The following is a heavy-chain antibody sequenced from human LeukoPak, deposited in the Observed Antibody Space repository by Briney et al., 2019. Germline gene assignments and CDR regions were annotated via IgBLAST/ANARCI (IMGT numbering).Heavy chain of an antibody. CDR2: INPNSGGT. CDR1: GYTFTGYY. Sequence: ASVKVSCKASGYTFTGYYMHWVRQAPGQGLEWMGRINPNSGGTNYAQKFQGRVTMTRDTSISTAYMELSRLRSDDTAVYYCAVVPLKDDHGDYLDYWGQGTLVTVSS. D-gene: IGHD4-17*01. CDR3: AVVPLKDDHGDYLDY. V-gene: IGHV1-2*06. J-gene: IGHJ4*02.